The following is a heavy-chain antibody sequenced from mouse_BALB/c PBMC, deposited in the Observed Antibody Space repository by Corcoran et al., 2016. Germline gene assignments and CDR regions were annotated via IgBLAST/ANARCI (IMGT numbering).Heavy chain of an antibody. J-gene: IGHJ3*01. CDR1: GYTFTNYG. V-gene: IGHV9-3-1*01. CDR3: AKSDDAWFAY. D-gene: IGHD2-12*01. Sequence: QIQLVQSGPELKKPGETVKISCKASGYTFTNYGMNWVKQAPGKGLKWMGWINTYTGEPTYADDFKGRFAFSLETSASTAYLQINNLKNEDTATYFCAKSDDAWFAYWCQGTLVTVSA. CDR2: INTYTGEP.